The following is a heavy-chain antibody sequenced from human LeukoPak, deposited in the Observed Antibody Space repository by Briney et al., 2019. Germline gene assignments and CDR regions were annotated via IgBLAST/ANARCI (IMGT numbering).Heavy chain of an antibody. CDR1: GFTFSSYA. CDR3: AKDLFRTVTTFYYYYGMDV. D-gene: IGHD4-17*01. Sequence: GGSLKLSCAASGFTFSSYAMSWVRQAPGQGLEWVSAISGSGGSAYYADSVKGRFTISRDNSKNTLYLQMNSLRAEDAAVYYCAKDLFRTVTTFYYYYGMDVWGQGTTVTVSS. V-gene: IGHV3-23*01. J-gene: IGHJ6*02. CDR2: ISGSGGSA.